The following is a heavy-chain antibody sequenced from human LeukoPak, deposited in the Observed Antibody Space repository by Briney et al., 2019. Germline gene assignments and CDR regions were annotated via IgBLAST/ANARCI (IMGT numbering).Heavy chain of an antibody. CDR1: GFSFSPTW. CDR2: ITSDGTSI. J-gene: IGHJ4*02. CDR3: ARDLFYYDSSGEGYFDY. D-gene: IGHD3-22*01. Sequence: GGSLRLSCAASGFSFSPTWMHWVRQPPGQGLVWVARITSDGTSISYAESVKGRFTISRDNAKNSLYLQMNSLRAEDTAVYYCARDLFYYDSSGEGYFDYWGQGTLVTVSS. V-gene: IGHV3-74*03.